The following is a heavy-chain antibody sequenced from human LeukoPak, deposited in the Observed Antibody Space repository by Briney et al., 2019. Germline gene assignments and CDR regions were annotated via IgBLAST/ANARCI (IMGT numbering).Heavy chain of an antibody. CDR1: GGTFSSYA. CDR2: IIPILGIA. D-gene: IGHD2-2*01. CDR3: AKALGYCSSTSCTNWFDP. V-gene: IGHV1-69*04. J-gene: IGHJ5*02. Sequence: SVKVSCKASGGTFSSYAISWVRQAPGQGLEWMGRIIPILGIANYAQKFQGRVTITADKSTSTAYMELSSLRSEDTAVYYCAKALGYCSSTSCTNWFDPWGQGTLVTVSS.